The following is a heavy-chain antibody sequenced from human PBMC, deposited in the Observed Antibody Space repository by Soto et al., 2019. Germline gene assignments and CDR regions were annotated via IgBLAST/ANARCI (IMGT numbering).Heavy chain of an antibody. CDR3: ATQGIQLWGSSYYGMDV. CDR2: FDPEDGET. CDR1: GYTLTELS. J-gene: IGHJ6*02. V-gene: IGHV1-24*01. D-gene: IGHD5-18*01. Sequence: ASVKVSCKVSGYTLTELSMHWVRQAPGKGLEWMGGFDPEDGETIYAQKFQGRVTMTEDTSTDTAYMELSSLRSEDTAVYYCATQGIQLWGSSYYGMDVWGQGTTVTVSS.